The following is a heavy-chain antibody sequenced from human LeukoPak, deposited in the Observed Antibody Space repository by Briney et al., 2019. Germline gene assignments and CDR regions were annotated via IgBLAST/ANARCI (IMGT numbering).Heavy chain of an antibody. J-gene: IGHJ2*01. CDR3: ARPPNTSYYGSGRGFFDL. D-gene: IGHD3-10*01. V-gene: IGHV4-39*01. CDR2: IYYSGST. Sequence: SETLSLTCTVSGGSISSSAYYWGWIRQSPGEGLEWIGSIYYSGSTYYNPSLKSRVTISVDTSKNQFSLKLNSVTAADTAVYYCARPPNTSYYGSGRGFFDLWGRGTLVTVSS. CDR1: GGSISSSAYY.